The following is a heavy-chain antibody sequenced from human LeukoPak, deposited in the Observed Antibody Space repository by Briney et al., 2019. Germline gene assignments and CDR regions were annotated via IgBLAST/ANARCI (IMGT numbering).Heavy chain of an antibody. CDR1: GFTFSSYS. V-gene: IGHV3-48*04. CDR2: ISSSSTI. J-gene: IGHJ3*02. CDR3: LPLLSRPYVEDGFDI. Sequence: PGGSLRLSCAASGFTFSSYSMNWVRQAPGKGLEWVSYISSSSTIYYADSVKGRFTISRDNARNSLYLQMNSLRAEDTAVYYCLPLLSRPYVEDGFDIWGQGTMVTVSS. D-gene: IGHD2/OR15-2a*01.